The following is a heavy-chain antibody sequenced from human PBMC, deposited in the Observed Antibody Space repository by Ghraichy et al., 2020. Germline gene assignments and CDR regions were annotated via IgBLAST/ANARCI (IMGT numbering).Heavy chain of an antibody. CDR3: ARGYYYDSSGYYYEFDY. CDR1: GGSISSYY. J-gene: IGHJ4*02. Sequence: SETLSLTCTVSGGSISSYYWSWIRQPPGKGLEWIGYIYYSGSTNYNPSLKSRVTISVDTSKNQFSLKLSSVTAADTAVYYCARGYYYDSSGYYYEFDYWGQGTLVTVSS. CDR2: IYYSGST. D-gene: IGHD3-22*01. V-gene: IGHV4-59*01.